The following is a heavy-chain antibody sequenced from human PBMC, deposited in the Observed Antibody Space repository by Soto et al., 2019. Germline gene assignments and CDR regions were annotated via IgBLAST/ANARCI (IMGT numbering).Heavy chain of an antibody. CDR2: IIPVFGTT. V-gene: IGHV1-69*13. CDR1: GGIFNNYA. Sequence: SVKVSCKASGGIFNNYAISWVRQAPGQGLEWMGGIIPVFGTTNYAQKFQGRITITADESTSTAYMEMSSLRSEDTAVHYCARGRLSGYGGYDSRVTAPYYFDYWGRGTLVTVSS. D-gene: IGHD5-12*01. J-gene: IGHJ4*02. CDR3: ARGRLSGYGGYDSRVTAPYYFDY.